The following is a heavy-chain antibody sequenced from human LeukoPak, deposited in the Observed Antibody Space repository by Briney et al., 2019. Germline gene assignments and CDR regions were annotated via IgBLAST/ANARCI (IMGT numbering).Heavy chain of an antibody. CDR3: ATEYYYDSSGFDY. V-gene: IGHV3-48*03. J-gene: IGHJ4*02. CDR2: ISSSGSTI. Sequence: PGGSLRLSCAASGFTFSSYEMNWVRQAPGKGLEWVSYISSSGSTIYYADSVKGRFTISRDNAKNSLYLQMNSLRAEDTAVYYCATEYYYDSSGFDYWGQGTLVTVSS. CDR1: GFTFSSYE. D-gene: IGHD3-22*01.